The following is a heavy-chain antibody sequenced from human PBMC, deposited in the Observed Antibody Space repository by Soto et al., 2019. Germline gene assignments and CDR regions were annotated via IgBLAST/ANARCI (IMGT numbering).Heavy chain of an antibody. CDR1: GGTFSNYP. D-gene: IGHD3-22*01. Sequence: QVKLVQSGAEVKKPGSSVKVSCKASGGTFSNYPFSWLRQAPGQGLEWMGGIIPIFGTTNYAQKFQGRVTITADESTSTVYMELSRLRSEDTAVYYCAREGLADYYDSSGPHSSFDIWGQGTMVTVSS. CDR2: IIPIFGTT. CDR3: AREGLADYYDSSGPHSSFDI. J-gene: IGHJ3*02. V-gene: IGHV1-69*12.